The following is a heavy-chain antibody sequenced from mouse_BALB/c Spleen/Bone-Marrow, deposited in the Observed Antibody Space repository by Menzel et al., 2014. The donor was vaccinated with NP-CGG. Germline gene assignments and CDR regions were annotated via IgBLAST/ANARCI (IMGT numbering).Heavy chain of an antibody. D-gene: IGHD1-1*01. CDR1: GFNIKDTY. Sequence: VQLQQSGAELVKPGASVKLSCTASGFNIKDTYMHWVKQRPEQGLEWIGRIDPANGNTKYDPKFQGKATITADTSSNTAYLQLSGLTSDDTAVYCCASYYYGHYFDYWGQGTTLTVSS. CDR3: ASYYYGHYFDY. CDR2: IDPANGNT. V-gene: IGHV14-3*02. J-gene: IGHJ2*01.